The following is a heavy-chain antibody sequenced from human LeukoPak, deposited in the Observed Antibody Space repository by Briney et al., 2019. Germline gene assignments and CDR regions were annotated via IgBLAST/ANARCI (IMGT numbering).Heavy chain of an antibody. CDR1: GFTVSSNY. CDR2: IYSGGST. V-gene: IGHV3-66*01. D-gene: IGHD3-10*01. CDR3: ARYPPPRGYYYGSGSYYNGDY. J-gene: IGHJ4*02. Sequence: TGGSLKLSCAASGFTVSSNYMSWVRQAPGKGLELVSVIYSGGSTYYADSVKGRFTISRDNYKNTLYLQMNSLRAEDTAVYYCARYPPPRGYYYGSGSYYNGDYWGQGTPVTVSS.